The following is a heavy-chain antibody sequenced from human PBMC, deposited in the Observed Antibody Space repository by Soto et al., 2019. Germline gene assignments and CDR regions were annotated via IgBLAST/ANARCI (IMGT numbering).Heavy chain of an antibody. D-gene: IGHD2-21*02. CDR3: AREGAPCGDYGRTLDY. Sequence: QVQLQESGPGLVKPSQTLSLTCTVSGGSISSGGYYWSWIRQHPGKGLEWIGYIYYSRSTYYNPSLKRRVTISVDTSKNQFSLKLSSVTAADTAVYYCAREGAPCGDYGRTLDYWGQGTLVTVSS. J-gene: IGHJ4*02. V-gene: IGHV4-31*03. CDR2: IYYSRST. CDR1: GGSISSGGYY.